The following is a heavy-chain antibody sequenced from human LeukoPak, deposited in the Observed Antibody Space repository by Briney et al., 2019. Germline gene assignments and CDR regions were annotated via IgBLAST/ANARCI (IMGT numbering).Heavy chain of an antibody. Sequence: GGSLRLSCAASGFTFSSYAMSWVRQAPGKGLEWVSVIYSGGSTYYADSVKGRFTISRDNSKNTLYLQMNSLRAEDTAVYYCAKAPLVYYDSSGYFDYWGQGTLVTVSS. D-gene: IGHD3-22*01. CDR3: AKAPLVYYDSSGYFDY. J-gene: IGHJ4*02. CDR2: IYSGGST. V-gene: IGHV3-23*03. CDR1: GFTFSSYA.